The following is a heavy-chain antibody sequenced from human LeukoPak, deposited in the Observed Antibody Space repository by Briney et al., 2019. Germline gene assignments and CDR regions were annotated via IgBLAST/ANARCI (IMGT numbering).Heavy chain of an antibody. D-gene: IGHD1-26*01. CDR2: IYSSGST. J-gene: IGHJ6*03. Sequence: PSETLSLTCTVSGDSISSGTYYWTWIRQPAGKGLEWIGRIYSSGSTNYNPSLKSRVTISVDTSKNQFSLKLSSVTAADTAVYYCARSRSESSTLYYYYYYMDVWGKGTTDTVSS. V-gene: IGHV4-61*02. CDR1: GDSISSGTYY. CDR3: ARSRSESSTLYYYYYYMDV.